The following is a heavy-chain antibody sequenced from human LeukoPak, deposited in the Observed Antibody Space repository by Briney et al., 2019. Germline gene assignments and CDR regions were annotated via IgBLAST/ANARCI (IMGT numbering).Heavy chain of an antibody. V-gene: IGHV3-30*02. Sequence: GGSLRLSCAASGFIFNTYVMHWVCQAPGKGLEWLAFIRYDGSNKNYADSVKGRFTISRDNAKNTLYLQMNSLRAEDTAVYYCARDRRSGWYGSSWFDPWGQGTLVTVSS. CDR3: ARDRRSGWYGSSWFDP. D-gene: IGHD6-19*01. CDR1: GFIFNTYV. J-gene: IGHJ5*02. CDR2: IRYDGSNK.